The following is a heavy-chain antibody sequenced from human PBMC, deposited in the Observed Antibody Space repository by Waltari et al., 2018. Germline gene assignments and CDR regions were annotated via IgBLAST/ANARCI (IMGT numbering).Heavy chain of an antibody. CDR2: IRYDGSNK. V-gene: IGHV3-30*02. Sequence: QVQLVESGGGVVQPGGSLRLSCAASGFTFSSYGMHWVRQAPGKGLEGVAFIRYDGSNKYYADAVKGRFTISRDNSKNTLYLQMNSLRAEDTAVYYCAKVTAVEEPYWGQGTLVTVSS. J-gene: IGHJ4*02. D-gene: IGHD6-19*01. CDR3: AKVTAVEEPY. CDR1: GFTFSSYG.